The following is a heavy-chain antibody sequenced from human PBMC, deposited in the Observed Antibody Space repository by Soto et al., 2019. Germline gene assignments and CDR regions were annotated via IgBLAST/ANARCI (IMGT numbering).Heavy chain of an antibody. CDR3: ARDRETGGYYYDSSGPDAFDI. V-gene: IGHV1-69*06. D-gene: IGHD3-22*01. J-gene: IGHJ3*02. Sequence: ASVKVSCKASGGTFSSYAISWVRQAPGQGLEWMGGIIPIFGTANYAQKFQGRVTITADKSTSTAYMELSSLRSEDTAVYYCARDRETGGYYYDSSGPDAFDIWGQGTMVTVSS. CDR1: GGTFSSYA. CDR2: IIPIFGTA.